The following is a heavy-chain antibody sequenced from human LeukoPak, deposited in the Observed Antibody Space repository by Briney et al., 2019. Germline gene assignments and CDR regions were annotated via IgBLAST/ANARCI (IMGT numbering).Heavy chain of an antibody. D-gene: IGHD2-15*01. CDR3: ARGVVAAPQTFDY. CDR2: IYYTGST. CDR1: GVSISSYY. J-gene: IGHJ4*02. V-gene: IGHV4-59*01. Sequence: SETLSLTCTVSGVSISSYYWSWIRQPAGKGLEWIGYIYYTGSTNYNPSLKSRVTISVDTSKNQFSLKLSSVTAADTAVYYCARGVVAAPQTFDYWGQGTLVAVSS.